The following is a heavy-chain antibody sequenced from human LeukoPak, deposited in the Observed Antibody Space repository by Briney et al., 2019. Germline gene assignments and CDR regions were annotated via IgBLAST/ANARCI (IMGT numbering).Heavy chain of an antibody. CDR1: GFTFSSYS. CDR3: ARVIAAAGYFDY. CDR2: ISSSSSYI. J-gene: IGHJ4*02. D-gene: IGHD6-13*01. V-gene: IGHV3-21*01. Sequence: PGGSLRLSCAASGFTFSSYSMDWVRQAPGKGLEWVSSISSSSSYICYADSVKGRFTISRDNAKNSLYLQMNSLRAEDTAVYYCARVIAAAGYFDYWGQGTLVTVSS.